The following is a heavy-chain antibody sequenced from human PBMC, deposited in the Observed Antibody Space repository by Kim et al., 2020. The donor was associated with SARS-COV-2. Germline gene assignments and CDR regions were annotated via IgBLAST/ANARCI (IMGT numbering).Heavy chain of an antibody. CDR2: ISYDGSNK. Sequence: GGSLRLSCAASGFTFSSYGMHWVRQAPGKGLEWVAVISYDGSNKYYADSVKGRFTISRDNSKNTLYLQMNSLRAEDTAVYYCARDSALWFGELDAFDIWGQGTMVTVSS. J-gene: IGHJ3*02. D-gene: IGHD3-10*01. CDR3: ARDSALWFGELDAFDI. CDR1: GFTFSSYG. V-gene: IGHV3-33*05.